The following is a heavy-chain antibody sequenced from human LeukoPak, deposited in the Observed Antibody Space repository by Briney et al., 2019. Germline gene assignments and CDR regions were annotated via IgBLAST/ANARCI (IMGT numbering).Heavy chain of an antibody. V-gene: IGHV3-23*01. CDR3: AKTYYYDCSALLLSGAFDI. D-gene: IGHD3-22*01. CDR1: GFTFSSYA. CDR2: ISGSGGST. Sequence: PGGSLRLSCAASGFTFSSYAMSWVRQAPGKGLEWVSAISGSGGSTYYADSVKGRFTISRDNSKNTLYLQMNSLRAEDTAVYYCAKTYYYDCSALLLSGAFDIWGQGTMVTVSS. J-gene: IGHJ3*02.